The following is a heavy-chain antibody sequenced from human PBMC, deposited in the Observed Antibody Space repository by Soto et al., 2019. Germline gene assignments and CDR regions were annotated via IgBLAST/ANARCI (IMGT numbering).Heavy chain of an antibody. CDR3: ATVSSGYSGYEPFDY. Sequence: GASVKVSCKVSGYTLTELSMHWVRQAPGKGLEWMGGFDPEDGETIYAQKFQGRVTMTEDTSTDTAYMELSSLRSEYTAVYYCATVSSGYSGYEPFDYWGQGTLVTVSS. CDR2: FDPEDGET. J-gene: IGHJ4*02. CDR1: GYTLTELS. V-gene: IGHV1-24*01. D-gene: IGHD5-12*01.